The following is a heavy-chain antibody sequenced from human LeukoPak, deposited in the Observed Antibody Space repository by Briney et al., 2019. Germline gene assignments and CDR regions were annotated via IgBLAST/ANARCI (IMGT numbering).Heavy chain of an antibody. D-gene: IGHD3-3*01. V-gene: IGHV3-7*01. CDR2: IKQDGSEK. CDR3: ARNYDFWSGYSRVRYFYFYMDV. CDR1: GFTFSSYW. J-gene: IGHJ6*03. Sequence: PGGSPRLSCAASGFTFSSYWMSWVRQTPGKGLEWVANIKQDGSEKYYVDSVKGRFTISRDNAQSSMYVQMNSLRAEDTAVYYCARNYDFWSGYSRVRYFYFYMDVWGKGTTVTVSS.